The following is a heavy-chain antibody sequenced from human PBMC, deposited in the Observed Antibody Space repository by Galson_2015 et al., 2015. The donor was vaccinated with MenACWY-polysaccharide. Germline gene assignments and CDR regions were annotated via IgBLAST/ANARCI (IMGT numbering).Heavy chain of an antibody. J-gene: IGHJ4*02. D-gene: IGHD1-14*01. CDR3: ANPGLSTGRTSDVDY. CDR1: GFAFSSYA. V-gene: IGHV3-23*01. CDR2: ISGGGITT. Sequence: SLRLSCAASGFAFSSYAMSWVRQAPGKGLEWVSVISGGGITTNYADSVKGRFTISRDNSKNTLYLQVNSLRAEDTAVYYCANPGLSTGRTSDVDYWGQGTLVTVSS.